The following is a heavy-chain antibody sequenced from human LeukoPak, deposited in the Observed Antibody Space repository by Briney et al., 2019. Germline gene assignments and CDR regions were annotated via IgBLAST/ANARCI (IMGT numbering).Heavy chain of an antibody. CDR3: AKVSGMIVD. Sequence: PGGSLRLSCAASGFTFSSYAMSWVRQAPGKGLEWVSTVSGNGGSTYYPDSVKGRFTISRDNSKNTLYLQMNSLRAEDTAVYYCAKVSGMIVDWGQGTLVTVSS. D-gene: IGHD3-22*01. V-gene: IGHV3-23*01. CDR2: VSGNGGST. J-gene: IGHJ4*02. CDR1: GFTFSSYA.